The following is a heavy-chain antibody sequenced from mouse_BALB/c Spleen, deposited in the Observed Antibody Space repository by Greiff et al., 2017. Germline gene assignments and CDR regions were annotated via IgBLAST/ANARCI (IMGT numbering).Heavy chain of an antibody. CDR2: INPGSGGT. CDR1: GYAFTNYL. D-gene: IGHD2-4*01. J-gene: IGHJ2*01. Sequence: QVQLQQSGAELVRPGTSVKVSCKASGYAFTNYLIEWVKQRPGQGLEWIGVINPGSGGTNYNEKFKGKATLTADKSSSTAYMQLSSLTSDDSAVYFCARWVDHDGYFDYWGQGTTLTVAS. V-gene: IGHV1-54*01. CDR3: ARWVDHDGYFDY.